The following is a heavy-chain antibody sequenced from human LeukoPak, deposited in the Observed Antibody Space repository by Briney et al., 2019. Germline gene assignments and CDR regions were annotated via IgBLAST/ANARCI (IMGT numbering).Heavy chain of an antibody. CDR2: INNDGRST. J-gene: IGHJ4*02. D-gene: IGHD5-24*01. V-gene: IGHV3-74*01. CDR1: GFTFSSYW. Sequence: PGGSLRLSCAASGFTFSSYWMHWVRQVPGKGLVWVARINNDGRSTSYAESVKGRFTISRDNAKNTLYLQMNSLRAEDTAVYFCVRDVWGDRDGFFDNWGQGTLVTVSS. CDR3: VRDVWGDRDGFFDN.